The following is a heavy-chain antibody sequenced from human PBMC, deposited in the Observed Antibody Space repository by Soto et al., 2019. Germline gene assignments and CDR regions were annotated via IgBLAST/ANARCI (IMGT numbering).Heavy chain of an antibody. CDR1: GFTLSDYY. J-gene: IGHJ4*02. D-gene: IGHD5-12*01. CDR2: ISSSGSTR. Sequence: GGSLRLSCAASGFTLSDYYMIWIRQAPGKGLEWISYISSSGSTRYYADSVKGRFTISRDNAKNSLYLQMNSLRAEDTAVYYCARLFIVATFGLDYWGQGTLVTVSS. CDR3: ARLFIVATFGLDY. V-gene: IGHV3-11*01.